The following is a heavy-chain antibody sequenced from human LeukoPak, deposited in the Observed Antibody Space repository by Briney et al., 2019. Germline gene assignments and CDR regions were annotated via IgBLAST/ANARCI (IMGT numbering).Heavy chain of an antibody. CDR2: ISGSGGST. V-gene: IGHV3-23*01. Sequence: GGSLRLSCAASGFTFSSYAMSWVRQAPGKGLEWVSAISGSGGSTYYADSVKGRFTISRDNSKNALYLQMNSLRAEDTAVYYCAKDRGYCSSTSCFFDYWGQGTLVTVSS. CDR3: AKDRGYCSSTSCFFDY. D-gene: IGHD2-2*01. J-gene: IGHJ4*02. CDR1: GFTFSSYA.